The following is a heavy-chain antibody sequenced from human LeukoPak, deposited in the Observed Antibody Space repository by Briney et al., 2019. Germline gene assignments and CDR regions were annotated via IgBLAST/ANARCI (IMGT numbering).Heavy chain of an antibody. CDR2: IIPILGIA. CDR3: ARENNDATINYSGWDY. J-gene: IGHJ4*02. V-gene: IGHV1-69*04. CDR1: GGTFSSYA. D-gene: IGHD5-12*01. Sequence: VASVNVSCKASGGTFSSYAISWVRQAPGPGLEWMGRIIPILGIANYAQKFQGRVTITADKSTSTAYMELSSLRSEDPAVYYCARENNDATINYSGWDYWGQGTLVTVSS.